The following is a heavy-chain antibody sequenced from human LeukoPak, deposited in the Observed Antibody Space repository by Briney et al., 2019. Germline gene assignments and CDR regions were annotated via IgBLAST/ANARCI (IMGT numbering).Heavy chain of an antibody. J-gene: IGHJ4*02. CDR1: GGTFSSYA. D-gene: IGHD2-15*01. Sequence: ASVKVSCKASGGTFSSYAISWVRQAPGQGLEWMGRIIPILGIANYAQKFQGRVTITADKSTSTAYMELSSLRSEDTAVYYCARAYCSGGSCSLDYWGQGTLVTVSS. V-gene: IGHV1-69*04. CDR2: IIPILGIA. CDR3: ARAYCSGGSCSLDY.